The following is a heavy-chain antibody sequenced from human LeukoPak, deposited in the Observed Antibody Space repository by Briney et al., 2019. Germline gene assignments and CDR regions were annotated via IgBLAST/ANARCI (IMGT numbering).Heavy chain of an antibody. V-gene: IGHV4-4*09. D-gene: IGHD4-11*01. CDR3: ARHRYSKNWFDH. J-gene: IGHJ5*02. Sequence: PSETLSLTCTVSGGSISSYYWSWIRQPPGKGGEWIGYIYTSGSTNYNHSLKRRVTISVDTYKKKFSLKLSSVTAADTAVYYCARHRYSKNWFDHWGQGTLVTVSS. CDR2: IYTSGST. CDR1: GGSISSYY.